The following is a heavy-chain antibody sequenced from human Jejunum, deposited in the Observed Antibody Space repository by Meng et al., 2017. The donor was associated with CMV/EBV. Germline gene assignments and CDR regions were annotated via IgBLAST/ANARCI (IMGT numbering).Heavy chain of an antibody. Sequence: QVPLQESGPGLVKPSETLSLTCTVSGGSISNYYWSWIRQPAGKGLEYIGRIYSSGTTKYNPSLNSRVTMSVDTSKNQFSLKVRSVTAADTAVYHCLRGSGGSVWGQGTLVTVSS. CDR3: LRGSGGSV. D-gene: IGHD3-10*01. CDR2: IYSSGTT. J-gene: IGHJ1*01. V-gene: IGHV4-4*07. CDR1: GGSISNYY.